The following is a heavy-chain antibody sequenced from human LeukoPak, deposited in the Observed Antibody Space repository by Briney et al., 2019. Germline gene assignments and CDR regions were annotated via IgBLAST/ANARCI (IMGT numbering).Heavy chain of an antibody. CDR3: ARGSRAVPFDY. Sequence: PSETLSLTCMLSGDSLFSNYGSWMRHPPGGGVGWIGYIYYSGDTNYNPSRKSRVTIPVDTSKNQYSLKLSSVTAAGTAVYYCARGSRAVPFDYWGQGTLVTVSS. V-gene: IGHV4-59*01. J-gene: IGHJ4*02. CDR1: GDSLFSNY. CDR2: IYYSGDT.